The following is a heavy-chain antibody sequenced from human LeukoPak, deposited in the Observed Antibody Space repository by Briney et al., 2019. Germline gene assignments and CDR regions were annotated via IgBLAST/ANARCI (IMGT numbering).Heavy chain of an antibody. D-gene: IGHD2-2*01. J-gene: IGHJ4*02. Sequence: GESLKISCKGSGYSFTNYWIGWVRQMPGKGLEWVGIIYPGDSDTRYSPSFQGQVTISADKSISTAYLQWSSLKASDTAVYYCASASLLWTIDYWGQGTLVTVSS. CDR3: ASASLLWTIDY. CDR2: IYPGDSDT. V-gene: IGHV5-51*01. CDR1: GYSFTNYW.